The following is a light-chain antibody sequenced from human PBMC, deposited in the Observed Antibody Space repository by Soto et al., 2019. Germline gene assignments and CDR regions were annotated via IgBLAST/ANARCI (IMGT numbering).Light chain of an antibody. V-gene: IGKV3-20*01. CDR3: QHYGNSPPSVT. CDR2: GAS. Sequence: VVLTQSPDTLSLSPGERATLSCRASQSISSDYLVWYQQKPGQAPRLLIYGASSRATGIPDRFSGSGSGTDFTLTINRLEPEDFAVYYCQHYGNSPPSVTFGPGTKADIK. CDR1: QSISSDY. J-gene: IGKJ3*01.